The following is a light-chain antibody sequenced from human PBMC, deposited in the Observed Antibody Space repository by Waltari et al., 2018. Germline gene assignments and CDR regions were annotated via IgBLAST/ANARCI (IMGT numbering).Light chain of an antibody. J-gene: IGKJ2*01. Sequence: EIVLTQSPGLLSLSPGERATLSCRASQSVSSSYLAWFRQSPGQAPRPLIYGASSRATGIPDRFSGSGSGTDFTLVISRLEPEDFAVYYCQQYADSPLTSGQGTSLEIK. V-gene: IGKV3-20*01. CDR1: QSVSSSY. CDR3: QQYADSPLT. CDR2: GAS.